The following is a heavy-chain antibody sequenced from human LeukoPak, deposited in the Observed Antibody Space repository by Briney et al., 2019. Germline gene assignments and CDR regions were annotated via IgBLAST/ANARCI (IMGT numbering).Heavy chain of an antibody. Sequence: SVKVSCKASGCTFSSYTISWVRQAPGQGLEWMGRIIPILGIANYAQKFQGRVTITADKSTSTAYVELSSLRSEDTAVYYCARVGGEYSGYDYGYCGQGTLVTVSS. V-gene: IGHV1-69*02. CDR2: IIPILGIA. J-gene: IGHJ4*02. CDR3: ARVGGEYSGYDYGY. CDR1: GCTFSSYT. D-gene: IGHD5-12*01.